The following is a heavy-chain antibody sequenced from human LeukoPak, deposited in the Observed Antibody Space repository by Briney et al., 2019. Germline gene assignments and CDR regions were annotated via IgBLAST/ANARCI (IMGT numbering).Heavy chain of an antibody. V-gene: IGHV1-46*01. CDR2: INPSDGGT. CDR3: ARDRGITVFGVVMDV. J-gene: IGHJ6*04. CDR1: GYTFTNIY. Sequence: ASVKVSCKASGYTFTNIYMHWVRQAPGQGLEWMGIINPSDGGTNYAQKFQGRVTLTRDMSTSTVYMELSSLRSEDTAVYYCARDRGITVFGVVMDVWGKGTTVTVSS. D-gene: IGHD3-3*01.